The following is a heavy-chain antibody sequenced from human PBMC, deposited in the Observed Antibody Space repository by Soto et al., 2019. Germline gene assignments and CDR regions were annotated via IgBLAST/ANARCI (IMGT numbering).Heavy chain of an antibody. Sequence: GGSLRLSCAASGFTFSDYYMSWIRQAPGKGLEWVSYISSSGSTIYYADSVKGRFTISRDNAKNSLYLQMNSLRAEDTAVYYCARDLEDCSGGSCYDHYYYYGMDVWGQGTTVTVSS. V-gene: IGHV3-11*01. CDR1: GFTFSDYY. CDR3: ARDLEDCSGGSCYDHYYYYGMDV. D-gene: IGHD2-15*01. CDR2: ISSSGSTI. J-gene: IGHJ6*02.